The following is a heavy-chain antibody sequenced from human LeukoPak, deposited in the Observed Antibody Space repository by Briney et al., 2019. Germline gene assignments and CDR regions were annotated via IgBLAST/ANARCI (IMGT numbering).Heavy chain of an antibody. CDR3: ARGEENYYDTSGYYYRLTYYYYMDV. J-gene: IGHJ6*03. V-gene: IGHV4-59*01. CDR2: IYYSGST. CDR1: GGPINSCY. Sequence: PSETMSLTCTVSGGPINSCYWSWMRQPPGKGLEWIGHIYYSGSTNYNPSLKSRATISVDTSKNQFSLKLRSVTAADTAVYYCARGEENYYDTSGYYYRLTYYYYMDVWGKGTTVTVSS. D-gene: IGHD3-22*01.